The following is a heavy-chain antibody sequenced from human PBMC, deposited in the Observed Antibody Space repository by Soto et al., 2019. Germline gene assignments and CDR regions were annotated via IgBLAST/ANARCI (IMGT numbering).Heavy chain of an antibody. CDR3: ARETYYDFWSGPYYGMDV. J-gene: IGHJ6*02. D-gene: IGHD3-3*01. CDR1: GFTFSSYA. CDR2: ISYDGSNK. Sequence: QVQLVESGGGVVQPGRSLRLSCAASGFTFSSYAMHWVRQAPGKGLEWVAVISYDGSNKYYADSMKGRFTISRDNSKNTLYLQMNSLRAEDMAVYYCARETYYDFWSGPYYGMDVWGQGTTVTVSS. V-gene: IGHV3-30-3*01.